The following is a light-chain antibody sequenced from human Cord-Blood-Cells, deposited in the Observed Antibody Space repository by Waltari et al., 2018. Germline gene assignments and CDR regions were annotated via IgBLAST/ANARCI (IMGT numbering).Light chain of an antibody. J-gene: IGKJ2*01. Sequence: EIVLTQSPGTMSLSPGERATLSCRASQSVSSSYLAWYQQKPGQAPRLLIYGASSRATGIPDRFSGSVSGTDVTLTISRLEPEDCAVYYCQQYGSSPPYTFGQGTKLEIK. CDR1: QSVSSSY. CDR2: GAS. CDR3: QQYGSSPPYT. V-gene: IGKV3-20*01.